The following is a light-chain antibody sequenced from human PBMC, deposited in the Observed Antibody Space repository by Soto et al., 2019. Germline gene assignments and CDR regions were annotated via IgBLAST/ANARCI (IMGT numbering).Light chain of an antibody. V-gene: IGKV3-15*01. CDR3: QQYNNWPLWT. CDR2: GAS. Sequence: DIVMTQSPATLSVSPGERATLSCRASQNVGSSLAWYQQKPGQAPRLLMYGASMRATGIPARFSGSGSGTEFTLTISSLQSEDFAVYYCQQYNNWPLWTFGQGTKV. J-gene: IGKJ1*01. CDR1: QNVGSS.